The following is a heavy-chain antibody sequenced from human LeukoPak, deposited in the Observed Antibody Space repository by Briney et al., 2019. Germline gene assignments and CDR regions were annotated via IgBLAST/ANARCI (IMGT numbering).Heavy chain of an antibody. V-gene: IGHV3-30-3*01. CDR1: GFTFSNYA. CDR2: ISYDGSEE. D-gene: IGHD3-22*01. Sequence: GRSLRLSCAASGFTFSNYAMHWVRQAPGKGLEWVTVISYDGSEEYNADSVKSRFSISRDKSKNTLYLQMNSLRAEDTAVYYCASSGVTMIVANFDYWGQGTLVTVSS. CDR3: ASSGVTMIVANFDY. J-gene: IGHJ4*02.